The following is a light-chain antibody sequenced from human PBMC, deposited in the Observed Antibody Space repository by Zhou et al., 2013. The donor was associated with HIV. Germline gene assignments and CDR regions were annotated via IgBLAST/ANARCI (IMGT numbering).Light chain of an antibody. V-gene: IGKV1-5*03. J-gene: IGKJ1*01. CDR1: QSISSW. CDR3: QQAQFIPRT. CDR2: KAF. Sequence: DIQMTQSPSTLSASVGDSVTITCRASQSISSWLAWYQQKPGKAPKLLIYKAFSLESGVPSRFSGSGSGTEFTLTISSLQPDDFATYFCQQAQFIPRTFGQGTKVEI.